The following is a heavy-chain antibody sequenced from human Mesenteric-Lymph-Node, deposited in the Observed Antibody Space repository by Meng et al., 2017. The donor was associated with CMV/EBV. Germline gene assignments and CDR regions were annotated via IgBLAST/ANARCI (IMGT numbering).Heavy chain of an antibody. CDR1: GGSFGGYD. CDR3: ARDSRGSYTVNHYYYYGMDV. V-gene: IGHV4-59*01. J-gene: IGHJ6*02. CDR2: IYYSGST. D-gene: IGHD1-26*01. Sequence: SETLSLTCAIYGGSFGGYDWSWIRQSPGKGLEWIGYIYYSGSTNYNPSLKSRVTISVDTSKNQFSLKLSSVTAADTAVYYCARDSRGSYTVNHYYYYGMDVWGQGTTVTVSS.